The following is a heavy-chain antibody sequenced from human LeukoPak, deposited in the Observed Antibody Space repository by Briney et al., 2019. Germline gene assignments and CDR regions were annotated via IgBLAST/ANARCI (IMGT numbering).Heavy chain of an antibody. J-gene: IGHJ4*02. D-gene: IGHD3-3*01. V-gene: IGHV3-23*01. CDR1: GFTFSSFA. CDR2: ISVSGSTT. CDR3: AKGRRFLEWLLLDS. Sequence: GASLRLSCAASGFTFSSFAMSWVRQAPGKGLECVSTISVSGSTTYYADSVKGRFTTSRDSSKNTLYLHMKSVRAEDTAVYYCAKGRRFLEWLLLDSWGQGILVTATS.